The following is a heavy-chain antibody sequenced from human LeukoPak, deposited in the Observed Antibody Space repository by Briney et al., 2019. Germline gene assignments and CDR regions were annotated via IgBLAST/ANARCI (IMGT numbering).Heavy chain of an antibody. J-gene: IGHJ3*02. V-gene: IGHV3-23*01. CDR3: AKDSGWSAFDI. CDR1: GFTFSSYA. CDR2: ISGSGGST. D-gene: IGHD6-19*01. Sequence: PGGSLRLSCAASGFTFSSYAMTWVRRAPGKGLEWVSGISGSGGSTYYADSVKGRFTISRDNSKNTVYLQVNSLRADDTAVYYCAKDSGWSAFDIWGQGTMVTVSS.